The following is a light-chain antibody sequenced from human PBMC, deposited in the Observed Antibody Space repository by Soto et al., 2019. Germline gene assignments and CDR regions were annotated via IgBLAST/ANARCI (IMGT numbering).Light chain of an antibody. CDR1: SSNVGSNS. V-gene: IGLV1-44*01. J-gene: IGLJ1*01. CDR2: SNN. Sequence: QAVVTQPPSASGAPGQRVIVSCSGGSSNVGSNSVNWYQQLPGSAPKLLIFSNNQRPSGVPDRLSGSKSGTSASLAIGGLQSDDEADYYCAAWDDSLSAYVFGTGTQLTVL. CDR3: AAWDDSLSAYV.